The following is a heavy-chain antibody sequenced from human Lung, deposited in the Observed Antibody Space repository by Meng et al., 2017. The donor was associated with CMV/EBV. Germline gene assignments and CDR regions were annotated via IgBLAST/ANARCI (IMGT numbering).Heavy chain of an antibody. CDR2: IYAGGRSA. D-gene: IGHD6-13*01. CDR1: GFTFSNYA. J-gene: IGHJ5*02. Sequence: GGSLRLSCAASGFTFSNYAMSWVRQAPGKGLEWVAVIYAGGRSAYYAESVKGRLTIFRDGSKNTVYLEMNSLRAEDTALYYCAKDSTYSAWGQGTLVTVSS. CDR3: AKDSTYSA. V-gene: IGHV3-23*03.